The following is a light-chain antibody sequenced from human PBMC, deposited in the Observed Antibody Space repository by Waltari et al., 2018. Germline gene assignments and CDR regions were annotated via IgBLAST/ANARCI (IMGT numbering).Light chain of an antibody. CDR2: KTS. Sequence: DIQMTQSPSTLSASVGGRITITCRASHSISKCLAWYQQKPGKSPKLLIYKTSNLQSGVPSRFSGSGSGTEFTLTISSLQPDDFATYYCQQYNSYTYTFGQGTKLEIK. J-gene: IGKJ2*01. CDR1: HSISKC. CDR3: QQYNSYTYT. V-gene: IGKV1-5*03.